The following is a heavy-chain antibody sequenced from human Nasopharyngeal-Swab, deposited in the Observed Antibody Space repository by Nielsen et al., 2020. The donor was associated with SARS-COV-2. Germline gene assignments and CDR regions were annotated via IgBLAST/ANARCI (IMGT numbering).Heavy chain of an antibody. Sequence: SETLSLTCAVYGGSFRGFYWSWVRQPPGKGLEWIGEINHSGSTNYNPSLKSRVTISVDTSKNQFSLKLSSVTAADTAVYYCARATMNYDFWSGYFNYYYYGMDVWGQGTTVTVSS. D-gene: IGHD3-3*01. CDR2: INHSGST. J-gene: IGHJ6*02. V-gene: IGHV4-34*01. CDR3: ARATMNYDFWSGYFNYYYYGMDV. CDR1: GGSFRGFY.